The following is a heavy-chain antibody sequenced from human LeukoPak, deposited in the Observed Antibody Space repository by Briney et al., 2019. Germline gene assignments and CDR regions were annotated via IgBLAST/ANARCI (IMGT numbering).Heavy chain of an antibody. J-gene: IGHJ6*03. Sequence: GASVKVSCKGSGYTFTIYDINWGRQATGQGLEWMGWMNPNSGNTGYAQKFQDRVTITRNTTISKAYMEQSSLRSAETAAYYCARGLGTTVTSYYYYYYYIDVWGKGTPVTVSS. CDR3: ARGLGTTVTSYYYYYYYIDV. V-gene: IGHV1-8*01. CDR1: GYTFTIYD. CDR2: MNPNSGNT. D-gene: IGHD4-17*01.